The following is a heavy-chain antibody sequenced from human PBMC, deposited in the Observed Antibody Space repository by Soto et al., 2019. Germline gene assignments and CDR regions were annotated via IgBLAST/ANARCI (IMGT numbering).Heavy chain of an antibody. D-gene: IGHD3-16*01. CDR2: IYYSRST. V-gene: IGHV4-59*01. J-gene: IGHJ6*03. CDR3: ASTVDLGVDYYYDYMDV. Sequence: QVQLQESGPGLVKPSETLSLTCTVSGGSISSYYWSWIRQPPGKGLEWIGYIYYSRSTNCNPSLTGRVTISVGASKYLFSLKLSSVTAADTAVYYCASTVDLGVDYYYDYMDVWGKGTTVTVSS. CDR1: GGSISSYY.